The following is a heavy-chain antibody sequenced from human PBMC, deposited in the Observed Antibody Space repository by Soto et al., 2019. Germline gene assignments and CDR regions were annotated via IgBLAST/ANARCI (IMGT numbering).Heavy chain of an antibody. V-gene: IGHV1-18*01. CDR1: GYNFTRYG. CDR2: ISGYNGDT. D-gene: IGHD1-1*01. CDR3: AKNGQLPYYNYGMDV. J-gene: IGHJ6*02. Sequence: QGQLVQSGPEVKKPGASVKVSCKASGYNFTRYGISWLRQAPGQGLEWMGWISGYNGDTNYAQKVQGRVTMTIDTSTSTAYMALRSLTFDDTAIYYCAKNGQLPYYNYGMDVWGQGTTVTVSS.